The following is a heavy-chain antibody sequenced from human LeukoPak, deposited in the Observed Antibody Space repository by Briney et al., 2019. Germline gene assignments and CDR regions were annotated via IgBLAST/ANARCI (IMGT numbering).Heavy chain of an antibody. D-gene: IGHD4-17*01. J-gene: IGHJ4*02. CDR3: ARDRHGDYHY. CDR1: GGSISSGSYC. V-gene: IGHV4-61*02. CDR2: IYTSGST. Sequence: SQTLSLTCTVSGGSISSGSYCRSWIRQPAGKGLEWIGRIYTSGSTNYNPSLKSRVTISVDTSKNQFSLKLSSVTAADTAVYYCARDRHGDYHYWGQGTLVTVSS.